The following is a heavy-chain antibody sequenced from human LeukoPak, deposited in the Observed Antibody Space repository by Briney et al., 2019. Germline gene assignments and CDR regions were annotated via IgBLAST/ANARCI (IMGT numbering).Heavy chain of an antibody. CDR3: ARDRYDFWSGSPYGMDV. Sequence: GGSLRLSCAASGFTFSSYEINWVRQAPGKGLEWVSYINSSGSTIYYADSVKGGFTISRDNAKNSLYLQMNSLRAEDTAVYYCARDRYDFWSGSPYGMDVWGQGTTVTVSS. J-gene: IGHJ6*02. CDR2: INSSGSTI. CDR1: GFTFSSYE. V-gene: IGHV3-48*03. D-gene: IGHD3-3*01.